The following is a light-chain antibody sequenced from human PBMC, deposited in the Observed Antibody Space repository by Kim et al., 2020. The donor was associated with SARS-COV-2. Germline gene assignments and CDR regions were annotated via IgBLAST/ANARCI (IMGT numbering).Light chain of an antibody. V-gene: IGKV3-11*01. Sequence: LTPGERATLSCRASQSVSSYLAWYQQRPGQAPRLLIYDASNRATGIPARFSGSGSGTDFTLTISSLEPEDFAIYYCQQRSNWPLTFGGGTKVDIK. CDR3: QQRSNWPLT. CDR1: QSVSSY. CDR2: DAS. J-gene: IGKJ4*01.